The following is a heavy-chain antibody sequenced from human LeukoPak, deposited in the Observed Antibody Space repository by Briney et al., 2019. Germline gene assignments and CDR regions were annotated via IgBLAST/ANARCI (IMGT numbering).Heavy chain of an antibody. V-gene: IGHV3-48*03. CDR3: ARGELKLWFGEPDAFDI. CDR2: ISSSGSTI. J-gene: IGHJ3*02. CDR1: GFTFSSYE. Sequence: PGGSLRLSCAASGFTFSSYEMNWVRQAPGKGLEWVSYISSSGSTIYYADSVKGRFTISRDNAKNSLYLQMNSLRAEDTAVYYCARGELKLWFGEPDAFDIWGQGTMVTVSS. D-gene: IGHD3-10*01.